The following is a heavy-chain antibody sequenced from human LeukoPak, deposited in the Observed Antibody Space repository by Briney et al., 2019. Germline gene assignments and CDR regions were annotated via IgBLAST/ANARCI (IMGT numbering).Heavy chain of an antibody. D-gene: IGHD1-14*01. V-gene: IGHV4-39*01. CDR3: GGGSGFDY. CDR1: GGSISSSSYY. Sequence: PSETLSLTCTVSGGSISSSSYYWGGIRQPPGRGREWIGSIYYSGSTYYNPSLKCRVTISVHVSKHHFSLKLICVPAADTAVYYCGGGSGFDYWGQGNLVTVSS. J-gene: IGHJ4*02. CDR2: IYYSGST.